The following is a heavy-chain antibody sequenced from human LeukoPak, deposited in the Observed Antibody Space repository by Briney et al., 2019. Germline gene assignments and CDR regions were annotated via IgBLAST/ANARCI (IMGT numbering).Heavy chain of an antibody. Sequence: SETLSLTCTVSGYAVSSGYYWGWIRQPPGKGLEWIGSMYHSGDTYYNPSLKSRVTISVDTSKNQLSLKLSSVTAADTAVYYCARSKAHLSTSWYGTWFDPWGQGTLVTVSS. CDR2: MYHSGDT. V-gene: IGHV4-38-2*02. CDR1: GYAVSSGYY. J-gene: IGHJ5*02. CDR3: ARSKAHLSTSWYGTWFDP. D-gene: IGHD2-2*01.